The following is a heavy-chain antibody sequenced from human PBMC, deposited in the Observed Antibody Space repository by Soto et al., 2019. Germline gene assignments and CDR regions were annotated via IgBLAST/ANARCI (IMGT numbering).Heavy chain of an antibody. V-gene: IGHV3-30*18. CDR1: GLTFSHYG. J-gene: IGHJ4*02. CDR3: AKGPDYGVSSKPDN. CDR2: ISCDGSLK. Sequence: QGLLVESGGGVVQPGRSLRLSCVASGLTFSHYGMHWVRQVPGKGLEWVAVISCDGSLKFYEDSVKGRFTISRDISRNPRYYKMMGRRPEAPVGYFWAKGPDYGVSSKPDNWGRGPRGTV. D-gene: IGHD2-8*01.